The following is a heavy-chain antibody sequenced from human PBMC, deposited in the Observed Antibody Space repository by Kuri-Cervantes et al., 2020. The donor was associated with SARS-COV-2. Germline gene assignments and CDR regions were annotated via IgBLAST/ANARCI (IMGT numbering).Heavy chain of an antibody. D-gene: IGHD4-11*01. Sequence: SQTLSLTCAIYGGSLSGSYWSWIRQSPGKRLEWIGEVNHNGGANYNPSLRGRVTISVDTSKNQFSLKLSSVTAADTAVYYCARGPETVTADSNWFDPWGQGTLVTVSS. CDR2: VNHNGGA. CDR3: ARGPETVTADSNWFDP. V-gene: IGHV4-34*01. CDR1: GGSLSGSY. J-gene: IGHJ5*02.